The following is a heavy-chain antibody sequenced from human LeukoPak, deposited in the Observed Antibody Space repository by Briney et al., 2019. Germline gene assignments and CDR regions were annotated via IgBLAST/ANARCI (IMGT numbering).Heavy chain of an antibody. J-gene: IGHJ4*02. CDR1: GYTFTSYG. D-gene: IGHD3-9*01. CDR3: ARSYSDILTGYYNLWYFDY. Sequence: GASVNVSCKASGYTFTSYGISWVRQAPGQGLESMGGIIPIFGTANYAQKFQGRVTITADKSTSTAYMELSSLRSEDTAVYYCARSYSDILTGYYNLWYFDYWGQGTLVTVSS. V-gene: IGHV1-69*06. CDR2: IIPIFGTA.